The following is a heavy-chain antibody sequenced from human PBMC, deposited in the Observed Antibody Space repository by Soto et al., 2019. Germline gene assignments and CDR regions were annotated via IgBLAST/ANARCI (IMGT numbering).Heavy chain of an antibody. Sequence: QVQLQESGPGLVKPSQTLSLTCTVSGGSISSGGYYWSWIRQHPGKGLEWIGYIYYSGSTYYNPSLKSRVTISGDTSKNQFSLKLSSVTAADTAVYYCARGIVVVPAGVGNWFDPWGQGTLVTVSS. CDR2: IYYSGST. CDR1: GGSISSGGYY. CDR3: ARGIVVVPAGVGNWFDP. D-gene: IGHD2-2*01. J-gene: IGHJ5*02. V-gene: IGHV4-31*03.